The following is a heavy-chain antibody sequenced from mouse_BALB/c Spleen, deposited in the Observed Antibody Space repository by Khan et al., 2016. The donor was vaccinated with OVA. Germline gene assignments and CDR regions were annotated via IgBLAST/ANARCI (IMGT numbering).Heavy chain of an antibody. CDR2: ITSGGSYT. D-gene: IGHD1-1*01. V-gene: IGHV5-6-4*01. Sequence: EVELVESGGGLVKPGGSLRLSCEASGFTFSSYSMSWVRQTPEKRLEWVATITSGGSYTYYPDSVQGRFTISRDNAKNTLYLQMSSQKSEDTAIYYCTRDRNYYGSSFYFDYWGQGTTLTVSS. J-gene: IGHJ2*01. CDR3: TRDRNYYGSSFYFDY. CDR1: GFTFSSYS.